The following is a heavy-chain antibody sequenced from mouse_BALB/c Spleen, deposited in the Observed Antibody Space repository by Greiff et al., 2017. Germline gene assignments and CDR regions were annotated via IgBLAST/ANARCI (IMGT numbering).Heavy chain of an antibody. D-gene: IGHD2-2*01. CDR3: ARGLYGYDE. CDR2: ISYDGSN. Sequence: EVKLQESGPGLVKPSQSLSLTCSVTGYSITSGYYWNWIRQFPGNKLEWMGYISYDGSNNYNPSLKNRISITRDTSKNQFFLKLNSVTTEDTATYYCARGLYGYDEWGQGTLVTVSA. CDR1: GYSITSGYY. V-gene: IGHV3-6*02. J-gene: IGHJ3*02.